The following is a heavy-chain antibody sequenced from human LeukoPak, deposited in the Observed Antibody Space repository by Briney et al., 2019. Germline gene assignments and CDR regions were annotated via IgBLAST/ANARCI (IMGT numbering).Heavy chain of an antibody. CDR1: GGSTINYF. CDR2: IYTSGTT. Sequence: SETLSLTCTVSGGSTINYFRSWIRQPAGKGLEWIGHIYTSGTTHYNPSLKNRVTISLDTSKSQFSLQLNSVTAADTAVYYCARAEGSGSGAYILDYWGQGILVTVSS. J-gene: IGHJ4*02. CDR3: ARAEGSGSGAYILDY. V-gene: IGHV4-4*07. D-gene: IGHD3-10*01.